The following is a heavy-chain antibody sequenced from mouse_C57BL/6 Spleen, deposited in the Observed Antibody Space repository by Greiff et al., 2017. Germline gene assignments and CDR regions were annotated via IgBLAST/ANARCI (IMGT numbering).Heavy chain of an antibody. CDR2: INPNNGGT. Sequence: VQLQQSGPELVKPGASVKISCKASGYTFTDYYMNWVKQSHGKSLEWIGDINPNNGGTSYNQKFKGKATLTVDKSSSTAYMELRSLTSEDSAVYYCARLYYGSRSWFAYWGQGTLVTVSA. CDR1: GYTFTDYY. J-gene: IGHJ3*01. D-gene: IGHD1-1*01. V-gene: IGHV1-26*01. CDR3: ARLYYGSRSWFAY.